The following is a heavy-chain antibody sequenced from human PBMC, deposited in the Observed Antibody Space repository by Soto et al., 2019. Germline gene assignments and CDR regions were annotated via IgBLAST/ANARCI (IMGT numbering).Heavy chain of an antibody. CDR2: IYYSVST. V-gene: IGHV4-39*07. CDR3: ARVRREYDNSGPVDY. J-gene: IGHJ4*02. Sequence: SETLSLTCTVSGGSISSSSYYWGWIRQPPGKGLEWIGSIYYSVSTYYNPSLKSRVTISVDTSKNQFSLKLSSVTAADTAVYYCARVRREYDNSGPVDYWGQGTLVTVSS. CDR1: GGSISSSSYY. D-gene: IGHD3-22*01.